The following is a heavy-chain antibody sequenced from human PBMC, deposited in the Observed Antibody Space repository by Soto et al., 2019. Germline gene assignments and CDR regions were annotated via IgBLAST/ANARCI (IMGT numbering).Heavy chain of an antibody. CDR1: GFTFSSYG. CDR2: IWYDGSNK. CDR3: ARDRQWTGPYYYYGMDV. Sequence: GGSLRLSCAASGFTFSSYGMHWVRQAPGKGLEWVAVIWYDGSNKYYADSVKGRFTISRDNSKNTLYLQMNSLRAEDTAVYYCARDRQWTGPYYYYGMDVWGQGTTVTVSS. V-gene: IGHV3-33*01. J-gene: IGHJ6*02. D-gene: IGHD6-19*01.